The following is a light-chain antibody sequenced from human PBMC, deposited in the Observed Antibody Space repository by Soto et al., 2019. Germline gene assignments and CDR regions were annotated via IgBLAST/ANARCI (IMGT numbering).Light chain of an antibody. Sequence: EIVWTQSPATLSLSPGERNTHSCKASQSVNRYLAWYQQKPGQAPSLLIYDASYRATGFPARFSGSGSGTDFILTISSLEPEDFAVYYCQQRSNWPTFGGGTKVDIK. V-gene: IGKV3-11*01. CDR2: DAS. CDR1: QSVNRY. CDR3: QQRSNWPT. J-gene: IGKJ4*01.